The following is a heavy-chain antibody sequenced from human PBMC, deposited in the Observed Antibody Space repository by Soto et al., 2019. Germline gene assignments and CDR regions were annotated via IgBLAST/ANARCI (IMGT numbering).Heavy chain of an antibody. CDR3: ARVVPGAEAWFGP. Sequence: QVQLVQSGGEVKRPGASVKVSCKTSGYTFPHYGITWVRQAPGRPREWLGWISLYSDGTNYAQKLQGRVSMTTDTSTTTAYMELRSLRSDDTAVYYCARVVPGAEAWFGPWGQGTLVTVSS. CDR2: ISLYSDGT. D-gene: IGHD2-2*01. CDR1: GYTFPHYG. V-gene: IGHV1-18*01. J-gene: IGHJ5*02.